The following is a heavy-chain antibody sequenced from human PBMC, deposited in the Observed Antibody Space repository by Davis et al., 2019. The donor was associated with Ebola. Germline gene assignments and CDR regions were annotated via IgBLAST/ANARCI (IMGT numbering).Heavy chain of an antibody. Sequence: GESLKISCEASGFTFSNYNMNWVRQAPGKGLEWVSCINGNSNHIYYADSVQGRFTISRDNAKNFLYLQLNSLRAEDAAVYYCAREKAVAYFDSWGQGTLVTVSS. CDR2: INGNSNHI. V-gene: IGHV3-21*01. D-gene: IGHD2-21*01. CDR3: AREKAVAYFDS. CDR1: GFTFSNYN. J-gene: IGHJ5*01.